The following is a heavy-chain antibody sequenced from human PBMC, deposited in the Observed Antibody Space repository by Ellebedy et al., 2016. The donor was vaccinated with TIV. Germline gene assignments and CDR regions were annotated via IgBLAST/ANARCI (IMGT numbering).Heavy chain of an antibody. Sequence: GESLKISCAASGFTFRNYAMSWVRQAPGKGLEWVSAVSDDGRSKYYADSVKGRFTISRDNSKNALFLQMNSLRAEDTAVYYCIFKGMSARLYWGQGTQVTVSS. V-gene: IGHV3-23*01. D-gene: IGHD6-6*01. J-gene: IGHJ1*01. CDR2: VSDDGRSK. CDR1: GFTFRNYA. CDR3: IFKGMSARLY.